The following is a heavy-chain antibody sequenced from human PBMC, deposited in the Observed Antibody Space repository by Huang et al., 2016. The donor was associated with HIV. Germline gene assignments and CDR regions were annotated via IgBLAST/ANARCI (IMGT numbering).Heavy chain of an antibody. V-gene: IGHV3-74*01. CDR3: ARGAGPDY. CDR2: INRDGGST. J-gene: IGHJ4*02. CDR1: GVTFSSHW. Sequence: EVQLVESGGGLVQPGGSLRLSCADSGVTFSSHWMHWVRQAPGKGLVWVSRINRDGGSTTYADSVKGRFTISRDNAKNTLYLQMNSLRAEDTAVYYCARGAGPDYWGQGTLVTVSS. D-gene: IGHD6-19*01.